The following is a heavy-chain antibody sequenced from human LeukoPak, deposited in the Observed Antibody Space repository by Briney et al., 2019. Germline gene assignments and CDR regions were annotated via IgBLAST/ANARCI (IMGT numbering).Heavy chain of an antibody. D-gene: IGHD3-3*01. CDR1: GGSISSYY. J-gene: IGHJ4*02. CDR2: IYYSGST. V-gene: IGHV4-59*01. Sequence: SETLSLTCTVSGGSISSYYWSWIRQPPGKGLEWIGYIYYSGSTNYNPSLKSRVTISVDTSKNQFSLKLSSATAADTAVYYCARVRPYDALPGIWGQGTLVTVSS. CDR3: ARVRPYDALPGI.